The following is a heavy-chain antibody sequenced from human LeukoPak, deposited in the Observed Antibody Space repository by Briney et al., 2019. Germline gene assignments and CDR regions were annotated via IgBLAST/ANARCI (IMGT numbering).Heavy chain of an antibody. CDR3: ARHYGP. CDR1: GDSISSDIW. D-gene: IGHD3-16*01. Sequence: SGTLSLTCAVSGDSISSDIWWNWVRQPPGKGLEWIGEIHHSGGINYNPSLKSRVTISVDTSKNQFSLKLNSVTATDTAVYYCARHYGPWGQGTLVTVSS. V-gene: IGHV4-4*02. J-gene: IGHJ4*02. CDR2: IHHSGGI.